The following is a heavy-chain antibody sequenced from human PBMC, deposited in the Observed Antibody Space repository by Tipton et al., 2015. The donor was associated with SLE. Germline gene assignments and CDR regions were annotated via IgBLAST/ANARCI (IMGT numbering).Heavy chain of an antibody. Sequence: TLSLTCTVSGGSMSNYYWSWIRQPPGKGLEWIANIYYSGSTNYNPSLKSRVTISVDTSKNQFSLKLSSVTAADTAVYYCARGEGSWWGQGTLVTVSS. J-gene: IGHJ4*02. CDR2: IYYSGST. CDR3: ARGEGSW. CDR1: GGSMSNYY. D-gene: IGHD2-15*01. V-gene: IGHV4-59*01.